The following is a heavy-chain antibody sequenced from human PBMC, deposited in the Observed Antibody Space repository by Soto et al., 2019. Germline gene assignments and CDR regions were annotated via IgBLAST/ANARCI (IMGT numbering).Heavy chain of an antibody. CDR1: GFTFSSYW. J-gene: IGHJ3*01. CDR2: IKQDGSEK. CDR3: ARDPVLEWYGAFDV. Sequence: EVQLVESGGNLAQPGGSLRLSCEASGFTFSSYWMTWVRQAPGKGLEWVAGIKQDGSEKQYVGSVKGRFTISRDNAQNSLFLQLNNLRAEDTAVYYCARDPVLEWYGAFDVWGQGTVVTVSS. D-gene: IGHD3-3*01. V-gene: IGHV3-7*01.